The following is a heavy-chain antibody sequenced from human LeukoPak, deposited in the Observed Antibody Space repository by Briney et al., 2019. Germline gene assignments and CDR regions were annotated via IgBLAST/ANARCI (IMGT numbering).Heavy chain of an antibody. CDR1: GDSISRYY. Sequence: NTSETLSLTCTVSGDSISRYYWSWIRQPPGKGLEWIGYIYYSGSTNYNPSLKSRVTISVDTSKNQFSLKLSSVTAADTAVYYCARSQATEDFDYWGQGTLVTVSS. J-gene: IGHJ4*02. CDR3: ARSQATEDFDY. CDR2: IYYSGST. V-gene: IGHV4-59*08. D-gene: IGHD1-26*01.